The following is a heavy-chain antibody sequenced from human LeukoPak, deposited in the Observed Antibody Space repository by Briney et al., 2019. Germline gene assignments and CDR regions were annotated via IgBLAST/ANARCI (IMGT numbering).Heavy chain of an antibody. V-gene: IGHV4-59*01. Sequence: SETLSLTCTVSGGSISSYYWSWIRQPPGKGLEWIGYIYYSGSTNYNPSLKSRVTISVDTSKNQFSLKLSSVTAADTAVYYCARVSSSSWYKTYYYGIDFWGQGTTVTVSS. CDR2: IYYSGST. CDR1: GGSISSYY. CDR3: ARVSSSSWYKTYYYGIDF. D-gene: IGHD6-13*01. J-gene: IGHJ6*02.